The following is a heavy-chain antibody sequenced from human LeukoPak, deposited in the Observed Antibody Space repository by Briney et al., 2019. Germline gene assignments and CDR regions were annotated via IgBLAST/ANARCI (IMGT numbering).Heavy chain of an antibody. CDR1: GGSISSSSYY. CDR3: ARRGTGALPFDY. J-gene: IGHJ4*02. Sequence: SETLSLTCTVSGGSISSSSYYWGWIRQPPGKGLEWIGSIYYSGSTYYNPSLKSRVTISVDTSKNQFSLKLSSVTAADTAVYYCARRGTGALPFDYWGQGILVTVSS. CDR2: IYYSGST. V-gene: IGHV4-39*01. D-gene: IGHD7-27*01.